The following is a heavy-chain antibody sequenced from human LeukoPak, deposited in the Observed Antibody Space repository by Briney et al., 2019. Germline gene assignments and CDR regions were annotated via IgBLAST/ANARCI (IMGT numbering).Heavy chain of an antibody. J-gene: IGHJ3*02. V-gene: IGHV3-30*04. CDR3: ERDTGYDSSGYYLGAFDI. Sequence: GGSLRLSCAASGFTFSSYAMHWVRQAPGKGLEWVAVISYDGSNKYYADSVKGRFTISRDNSKNTLYLQMNSLRAEDTAVYDCERDTGYDSSGYYLGAFDIWGQGTMFTVSS. CDR2: ISYDGSNK. CDR1: GFTFSSYA. D-gene: IGHD3-22*01.